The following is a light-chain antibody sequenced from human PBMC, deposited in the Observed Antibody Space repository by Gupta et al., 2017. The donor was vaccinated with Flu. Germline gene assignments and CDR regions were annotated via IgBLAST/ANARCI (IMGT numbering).Light chain of an antibody. CDR3: QQLANWRLI. CDR1: PCVTTF. J-gene: IGKJ4*01. CDR2: DSN. V-gene: IGKV3-11*01. Sequence: VLTQSPATLSLSPGDSATLSCRASPCVTTFLAWYQQRHGQSPRLLIYDSNKRATGVPGRFSGSGSGTDFTLTISNLEPEDFAVYYCQQLANWRLIFGGGTRMEIK.